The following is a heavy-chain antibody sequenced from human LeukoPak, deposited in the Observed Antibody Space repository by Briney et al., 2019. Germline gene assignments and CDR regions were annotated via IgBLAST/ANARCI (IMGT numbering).Heavy chain of an antibody. Sequence: ASVKVSCKASGGTFSSYAISWVRQAPGQGLEWMGGIIPIFGTANYAQKFQGRVTITTDEPTSTAYMELSSLRSEDTAVYYCASGGIAARWWFDPWGQGTLVTVSS. CDR2: IIPIFGTA. J-gene: IGHJ5*02. D-gene: IGHD6-6*01. CDR3: ASGGIAARWWFDP. CDR1: GGTFSSYA. V-gene: IGHV1-69*05.